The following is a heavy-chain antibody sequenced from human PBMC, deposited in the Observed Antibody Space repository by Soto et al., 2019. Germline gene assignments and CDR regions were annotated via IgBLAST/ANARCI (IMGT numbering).Heavy chain of an antibody. CDR3: ARDTGYSSSLFYWFAP. J-gene: IGHJ5*02. Sequence: ASVKVSCKASGYTFTSYAIHWVRQAPGQRLEWMGWINAGNGNTKYSQKFQGRVTITRDTSASTAYMELSSLRSEDTAVYYCARDTGYSSSLFYWFAPWGQGTLVTVSS. CDR2: INAGNGNT. V-gene: IGHV1-3*01. D-gene: IGHD6-13*01. CDR1: GYTFTSYA.